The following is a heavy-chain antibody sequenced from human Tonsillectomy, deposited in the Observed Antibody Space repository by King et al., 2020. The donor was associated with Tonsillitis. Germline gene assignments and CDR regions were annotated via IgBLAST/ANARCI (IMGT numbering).Heavy chain of an antibody. CDR3: ANTYYYGSGSPSTG. D-gene: IGHD3-10*01. J-gene: IGHJ4*02. CDR1: GFTFSSYA. V-gene: IGHV3-23*04. Sequence: VQLVESGGGLVQPGGSLRLSCAAAGFTFSSYAMSWVRQAPGKGLEWVSVISGSGATTYYADSVKGRFTISRDNSKNTLYLQMNGLRAEDTAVYYCANTYYYGSGSPSTGWGQGTLVTVSS. CDR2: ISGSGATT.